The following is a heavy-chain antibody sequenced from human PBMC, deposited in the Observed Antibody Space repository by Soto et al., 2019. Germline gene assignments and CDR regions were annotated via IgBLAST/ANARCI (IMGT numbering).Heavy chain of an antibody. CDR3: PKIKAGVFH. D-gene: IGHD6-13*01. Sequence: QVQLQESGPGLVKPSQTLSLTCTVSGGSISSGDYFWSWIRQPPGKGLEWIGYIYYSGSTYYNPYLQSRVTIPVDTSKNQSSLKLSSVTAADTAVYYCPKIKAGVFHWGQGTLVTVFS. CDR1: GGSISSGDYF. V-gene: IGHV4-30-4*01. CDR2: IYYSGST. J-gene: IGHJ4*02.